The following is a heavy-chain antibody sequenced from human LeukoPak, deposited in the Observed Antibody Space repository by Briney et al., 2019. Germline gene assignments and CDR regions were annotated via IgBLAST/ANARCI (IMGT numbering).Heavy chain of an antibody. D-gene: IGHD1-26*01. CDR3: AKRYSGNSGLYNFDF. Sequence: PGGSLRLSCAASGFTFSNYAMSWVRQAPGKGLEGVSSITGSTGSTYYADSVKGRFTISRDNSKNTLYLQMNSLRAEDTAVYYCAKRYSGNSGLYNFDFWGQGTLVTVSP. V-gene: IGHV3-23*01. J-gene: IGHJ4*02. CDR1: GFTFSNYA. CDR2: ITGSTGST.